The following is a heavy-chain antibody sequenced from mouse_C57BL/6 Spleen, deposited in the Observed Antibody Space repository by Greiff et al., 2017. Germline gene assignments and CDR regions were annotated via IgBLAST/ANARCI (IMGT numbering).Heavy chain of an antibody. J-gene: IGHJ4*01. CDR3: ASYYYGSMGDAMDY. Sequence: QVQLQQSGPELVKPGASVKISCKASGYAFSSSWMNWVKQRPGKGLEWIGRIYPGDGDTNYNGKFKGKATLTADKSSSTAYMQLSSLTSADSAVYFCASYYYGSMGDAMDYWGQGTSVTVSS. D-gene: IGHD1-1*01. CDR2: IYPGDGDT. V-gene: IGHV1-82*01. CDR1: GYAFSSSW.